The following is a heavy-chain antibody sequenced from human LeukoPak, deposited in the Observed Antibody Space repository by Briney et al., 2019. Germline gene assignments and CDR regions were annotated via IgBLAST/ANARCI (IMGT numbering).Heavy chain of an antibody. CDR1: GFTFSNYG. CDR3: AREGGQWLVSDY. CDR2: IRYDGNNK. J-gene: IGHJ4*02. Sequence: PGGSLRLSCGASGFTFSNYGMLWVRQAPGKGLEWVAFIRYDGNNKLYADSMKGRFTISRDNSKNTLYLHINSLRAEDTAVYYCAREGGQWLVSDYWGQGTLVTVSS. D-gene: IGHD6-19*01. V-gene: IGHV3-30*02.